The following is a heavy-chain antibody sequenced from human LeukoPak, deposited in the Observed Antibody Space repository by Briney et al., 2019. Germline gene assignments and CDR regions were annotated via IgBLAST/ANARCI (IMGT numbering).Heavy chain of an antibody. J-gene: IGHJ4*02. CDR3: ARGRYSGSYYSDY. Sequence: GGSLRLSCAASGFTFSSYAMHWVRQAPGKGLEWVALISYDGSNKYYADSVKGRFTISRDNSKNTLYLQMNSLRAEDTAVYYCARGRYSGSYYSDYWGQGTLVTVSS. CDR2: ISYDGSNK. V-gene: IGHV3-30*01. CDR1: GFTFSSYA. D-gene: IGHD1-26*01.